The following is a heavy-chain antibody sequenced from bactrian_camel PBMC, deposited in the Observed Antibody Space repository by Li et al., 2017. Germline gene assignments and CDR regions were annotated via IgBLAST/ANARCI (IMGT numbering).Heavy chain of an antibody. CDR2: IVAGGSST. V-gene: IGHV3S29*01. CDR1: GYTYSSVC. CDR3: AANSVCLPATLTTVDSVTEYTY. Sequence: QLVESGGGSVQAGGSLRLSCAASGYTYSSVCMGWFRQRPGKEREGIATIVAGGSSTYYAHSLEGRFTISQDNAKSTLYLQIDSLKPEDTAMYYCAANSVCLPATLTTVDSVTEYTYWGQGTQVTVS. D-gene: IGHD4*01. J-gene: IGHJ4*01.